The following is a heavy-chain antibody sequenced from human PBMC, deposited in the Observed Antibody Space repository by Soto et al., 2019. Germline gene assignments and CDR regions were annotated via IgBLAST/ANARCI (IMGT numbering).Heavy chain of an antibody. CDR1: GYTLTSYD. J-gene: IGHJ4*02. V-gene: IGHV1-46*01. CDR3: AIVLWGCSGGSCYPDDY. D-gene: IGHD2-15*01. Sequence: ASVKVSCKASGYTLTSYDMHWVRQAPGQGLEWMGIINPSGGSTSYAQKFQGRVTMTRDTSTSTVYMELSSLRSEDTAVYYCAIVLWGCSGGSCYPDDYRGQGTLVPVS. CDR2: INPSGGST.